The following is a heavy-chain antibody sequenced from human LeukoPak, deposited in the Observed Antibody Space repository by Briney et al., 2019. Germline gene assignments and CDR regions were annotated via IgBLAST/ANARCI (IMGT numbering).Heavy chain of an antibody. V-gene: IGHV3-23*01. CDR2: ISGSGGST. Sequence: GGSLRLSCAASGFTFSSYAMSWVRQAPGKGLEWVSAISGSGGSTYYADSVKGRFTISRDNSKNTLYLQVNSLRAEDTAVYYCAKSLEGYSGYEAYYYSYYMDVWGKGTTVTVS. CDR1: GFTFSSYA. J-gene: IGHJ6*03. D-gene: IGHD5-12*01. CDR3: AKSLEGYSGYEAYYYSYYMDV.